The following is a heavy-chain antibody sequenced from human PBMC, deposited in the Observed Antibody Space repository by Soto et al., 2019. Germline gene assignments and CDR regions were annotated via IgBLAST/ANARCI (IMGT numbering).Heavy chain of an antibody. V-gene: IGHV2-5*02. Sequence: QITLKESGATLMKPTQPLALTCTFSGFSFNTRGVGGAWIRQPPGKTLEWPAVIYWDGDRRYSPSLTDRLSITKDMSTKQVALPLSNVDPVDPGTYYCAHLVPGPLSLAYWGQGAVVTVSS. J-gene: IGHJ4*02. CDR1: GFSFNTRGVG. D-gene: IGHD6-19*01. CDR3: AHLVPGPLSLAY. CDR2: IYWDGDR.